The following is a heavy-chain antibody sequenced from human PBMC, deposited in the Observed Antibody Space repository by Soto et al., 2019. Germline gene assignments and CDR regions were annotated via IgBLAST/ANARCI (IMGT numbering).Heavy chain of an antibody. Sequence: SRRRSGPASGFRFSSSAMSLGRHAPGKGLEWVSCISVSGDNTYYADSVKGRFTISRHNSKNTLYLQMNSLRPENTTVYSCAQEEAASGDYGGQGPQGSASP. CDR2: ISVSGDNT. D-gene: IGHD2-15*01. CDR3: AQEEAASGDY. V-gene: IGHV3-23*01. CDR1: GFRFSSSA. J-gene: IGHJ4*02.